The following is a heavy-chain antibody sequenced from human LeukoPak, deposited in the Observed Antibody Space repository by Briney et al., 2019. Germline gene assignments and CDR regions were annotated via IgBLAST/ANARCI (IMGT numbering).Heavy chain of an antibody. CDR2: TYYRSKWYN. Sequence: SQTLSLTCAISGDSVSSNSAAWNWIRQSPSRGPEWLGRTYYRSKWYNDYAVSVKSRITINPDTSKNQFSLQLNSVTPEDTAVYYCARDGDYYDSSGYYGGGYFDYWGQGTLVTVSS. CDR3: ARDGDYYDSSGYYGGGYFDY. J-gene: IGHJ4*02. V-gene: IGHV6-1*01. CDR1: GDSVSSNSAA. D-gene: IGHD3-22*01.